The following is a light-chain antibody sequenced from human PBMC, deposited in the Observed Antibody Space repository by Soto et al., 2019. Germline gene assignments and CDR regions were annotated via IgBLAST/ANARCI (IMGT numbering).Light chain of an antibody. V-gene: IGLV2-14*01. CDR2: EVS. CDR3: CSYTTSSSYV. J-gene: IGLJ1*01. CDR1: SSDVGGYKY. Sequence: QSALTQPASVSGSPGQSITISCTGTSSDVGGYKYVSWYQQHPDKAPKLIIFEVSNRPSGISSRFSGSKSGNTASLTISGLQAEDEADYYCCSYTTSSSYVFGTGTKVTVL.